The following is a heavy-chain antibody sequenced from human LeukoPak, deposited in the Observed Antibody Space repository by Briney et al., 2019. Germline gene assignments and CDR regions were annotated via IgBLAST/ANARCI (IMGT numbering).Heavy chain of an antibody. CDR1: GGSFSGYY. CDR3: ANHDYRGGKDY. CDR2: INHRGST. J-gene: IGHJ4*02. D-gene: IGHD4-11*01. Sequence: PSETLSLTCAVYGGSFSGYYCSWVRQTPGEGREWGGEINHRGSTNYNPSLKSRADISVATSKKQTSRILSCVTAADTVVYYCANHDYRGGKDYWGQGTLVTVSS. V-gene: IGHV4-34*01.